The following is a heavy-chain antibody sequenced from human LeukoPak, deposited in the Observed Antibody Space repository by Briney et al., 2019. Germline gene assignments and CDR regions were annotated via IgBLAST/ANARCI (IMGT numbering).Heavy chain of an antibody. CDR2: IRYDASKN. J-gene: IGHJ4*02. CDR1: GFTFSAFG. CDR3: AKEPFDH. Sequence: GGSLRLSCAASGFTFSAFGIHWVRQAAGKGLEWVAFIRYDASKNYYAESVKGRFTVSRSNSKNTPFLQMDSLRPEDTAVYFCAKEPFDHWGQGTLVAVSS. V-gene: IGHV3-30*02.